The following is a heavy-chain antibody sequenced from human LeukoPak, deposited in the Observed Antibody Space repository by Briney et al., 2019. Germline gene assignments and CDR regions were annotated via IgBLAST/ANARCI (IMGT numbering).Heavy chain of an antibody. CDR1: GYTFTGYY. CDR3: ARDRVGSGWPRPYYFEI. CDR2: INPNTGAT. Sequence: GASVKVSCKPSGYTFTGYYLHWVRQAPGQGPESMGWINPNTGATMYSQKFQGRVTMTRDTSVSTGYLELRSLRSDDSAVYYCARDRVGSGWPRPYYFEIWGQGTLVTVSS. D-gene: IGHD6-19*01. J-gene: IGHJ4*02. V-gene: IGHV1-2*02.